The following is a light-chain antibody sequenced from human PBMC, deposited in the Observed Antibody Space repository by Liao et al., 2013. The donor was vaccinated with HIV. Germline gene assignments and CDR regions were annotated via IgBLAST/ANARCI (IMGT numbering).Light chain of an antibody. Sequence: SYELTQPPSVSVSPGQTASITCSGDKLGHKYACWYQQRPGQSPVLILYQDTNRPSGIPERFSGSTSGNAATLTISGTQAMDEAAYYCQAWDITTGVFGAGTTLTVL. CDR1: KLGHKY. V-gene: IGLV3-1*01. J-gene: IGLJ3*02. CDR2: QDT. CDR3: QAWDITTGV.